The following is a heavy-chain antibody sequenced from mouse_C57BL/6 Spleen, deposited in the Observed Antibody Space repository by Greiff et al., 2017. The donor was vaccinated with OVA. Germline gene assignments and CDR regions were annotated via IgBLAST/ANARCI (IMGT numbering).Heavy chain of an antibody. V-gene: IGHV14-3*01. D-gene: IGHD1-1*01. CDR1: GFNIKNTY. Sequence: VQLKQSVAELVRPGASVKLSCTASGFNIKNTYMHWVKQRPEQGLEWIGRIDPANGNTKYAPKFQGKATITADTSSNTAYLQLSSLTSEDTAIYYCARFITTVVAPGYFDVWGTGTTVTVSS. J-gene: IGHJ1*03. CDR3: ARFITTVVAPGYFDV. CDR2: IDPANGNT.